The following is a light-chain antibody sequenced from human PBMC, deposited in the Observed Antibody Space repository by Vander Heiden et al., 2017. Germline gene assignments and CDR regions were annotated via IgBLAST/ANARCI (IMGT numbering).Light chain of an antibody. V-gene: IGKV3-15*01. CDR1: QSVSSN. Sequence: EIVTTQSPATLSVSPGERATLSCRASQSVSSNLAWYQQKPGQAPRLLIYCASTRATGIPARFSGSGSGTEFTLTISSLQSEDVAVYYCQQYNNWPWTFGQGTKVEIK. J-gene: IGKJ1*01. CDR3: QQYNNWPWT. CDR2: CAS.